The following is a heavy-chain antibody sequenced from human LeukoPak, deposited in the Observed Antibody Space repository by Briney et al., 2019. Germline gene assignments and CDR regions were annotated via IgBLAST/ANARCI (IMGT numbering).Heavy chain of an antibody. CDR3: ARDLGGTDDAFDI. V-gene: IGHV1-46*01. CDR1: GYTFTSYY. D-gene: IGHD1-26*01. J-gene: IGHJ3*02. CDR2: INPSGGST. Sequence: GASVKVSCKASGYTFTSYYMHWVRQATGQGLECMGIINPSGGSTNYAQKFQGRVTVTRDTSISTAYMELSRLRSDDTAVYYCARDLGGTDDAFDIWGQGTMVTVSS.